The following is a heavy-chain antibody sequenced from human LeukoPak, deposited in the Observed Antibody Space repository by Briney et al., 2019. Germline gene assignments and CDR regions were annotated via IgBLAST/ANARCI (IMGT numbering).Heavy chain of an antibody. CDR3: AKDMRGGYDYSGVDY. CDR2: ISGDGGST. CDR1: GFTFDDYA. Sequence: GGSLRLSCAASGFTFDDYAMHWVRQAPGKGLEWVSLISGDGGSTYYADSVKGRFTISRDNSKNSLYLQMNSLRTEDTALYYCAKDMRGGYDYSGVDYWGQGTLVTVSS. D-gene: IGHD5-12*01. J-gene: IGHJ4*02. V-gene: IGHV3-43*02.